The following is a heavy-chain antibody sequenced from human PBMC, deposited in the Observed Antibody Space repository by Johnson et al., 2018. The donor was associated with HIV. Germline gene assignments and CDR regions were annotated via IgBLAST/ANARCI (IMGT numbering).Heavy chain of an antibody. CDR2: TSNDGSNK. CDR3: ARGGSAARGNWNCGGDCSTFLLLDAFDI. J-gene: IGHJ3*02. V-gene: IGHV3-30*03. CDR1: GFTFSSYG. D-gene: IGHD2-21*02. Sequence: QVQLVESGGGVVQPGRSLRVSCAASGFTFSSYGMHWVRQAPGTGLEWVAVTSNDGSNKYYADSVTGRFTIYRDTFKNTLYLQMNSLRAEDTAEYYCARGGSAARGNWNCGGDCSTFLLLDAFDIWGQGTMVTVSS.